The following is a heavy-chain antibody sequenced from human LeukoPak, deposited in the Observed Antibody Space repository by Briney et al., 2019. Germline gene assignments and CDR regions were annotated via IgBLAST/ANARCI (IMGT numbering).Heavy chain of an antibody. J-gene: IGHJ4*02. D-gene: IGHD3-22*01. CDR3: AKDLESAYDCAGHYSPFDS. CDR2: ICKSGGST. V-gene: IGHV3-23*01. CDR1: GFTFSNFA. Sequence: GGSLRLSCAGSGFTFSNFAMSWVRQAPGRGLEWVSAICKSGGSTFYADSVRGRFTISRDNSMNTLFLQMNSLRAEDTAVYYCAKDLESAYDCAGHYSPFDSWAQGTLVIVSS.